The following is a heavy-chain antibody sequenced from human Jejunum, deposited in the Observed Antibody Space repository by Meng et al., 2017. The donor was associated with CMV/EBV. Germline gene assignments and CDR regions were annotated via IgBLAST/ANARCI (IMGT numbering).Heavy chain of an antibody. Sequence: CPASGFTFSRYWMHWVRQAPGKGPVWVSRINSDGSSTSYAESVKGRFTISRDNAKNTLYLQMNSLRAEDTAVYYCARGYNYNMDVWGQGTTVTVSS. V-gene: IGHV3-74*01. J-gene: IGHJ6*02. CDR3: ARGYNYNMDV. CDR2: INSDGSST. CDR1: GFTFSRYW.